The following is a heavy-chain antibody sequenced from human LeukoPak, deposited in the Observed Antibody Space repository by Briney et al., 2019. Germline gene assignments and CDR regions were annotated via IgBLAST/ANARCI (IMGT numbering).Heavy chain of an antibody. Sequence: GGSLRLSCAASGFTFNNYAMTWVRQPPGKGLEWVSTITGTNDATYYAGSVKGRFTISRDNAKNSLYLQMNSLRAEDTAVYYCAREGGGDYYDSSGYYIWFDPWGQGTLVTVSS. J-gene: IGHJ5*02. D-gene: IGHD3-22*01. CDR2: ITGTNDAT. CDR1: GFTFNNYA. V-gene: IGHV3-23*01. CDR3: AREGGGDYYDSSGYYIWFDP.